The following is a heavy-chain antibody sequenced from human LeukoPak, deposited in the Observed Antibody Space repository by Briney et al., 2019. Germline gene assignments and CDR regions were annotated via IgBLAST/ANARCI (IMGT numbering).Heavy chain of an antibody. V-gene: IGHV3-49*04. J-gene: IGHJ4*02. CDR3: SGSFGELDY. D-gene: IGHD3-10*01. CDR1: GFTFGDYA. Sequence: PGGSLRLSCTASGFTFGDYAMMWVRQAPGKGLEWVGFIRSKVFGGTTEYAASVKGRFTISRDDSKSIAYLQMNSLKTEDTAVYYCSGSFGELDYWGQGTLVTVSS. CDR2: IRSKVFGGTT.